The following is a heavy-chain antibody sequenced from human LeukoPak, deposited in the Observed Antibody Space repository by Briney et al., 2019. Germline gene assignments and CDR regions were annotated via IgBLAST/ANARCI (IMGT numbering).Heavy chain of an antibody. J-gene: IGHJ4*02. CDR1: GFXFTGYS. V-gene: IGHV1-2*02. CDR3: ARGGTDYSNRLLDY. CDR2: IFPNSGGT. Sequence: GASVKVSCKASGFXFTGYSIHWVRQAPGQGLEWMGWIFPNSGGTNYAQKFQGRVTMTRDTSISIAYMELSNLKSDDTAVYYCARGGTDYSNRLLDYWGQGTLVTVSS. D-gene: IGHD4-11*01.